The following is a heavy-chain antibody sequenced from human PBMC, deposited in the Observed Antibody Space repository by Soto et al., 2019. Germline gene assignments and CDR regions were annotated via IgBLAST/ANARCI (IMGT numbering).Heavy chain of an antibody. Sequence: QVPLVQSGAEVKKPGASVKVSCKASGYTFTSYGISWVRQAPGQGLEWMGWISAYNGNTNYAQKLQGRVTMTTDTSTSTAYMELRSLRSDDTAVYYCARASSSWLPLTYNWFDPWGQGTLVTVSS. V-gene: IGHV1-18*01. CDR1: GYTFTSYG. D-gene: IGHD6-13*01. CDR2: ISAYNGNT. J-gene: IGHJ5*02. CDR3: ARASSSWLPLTYNWFDP.